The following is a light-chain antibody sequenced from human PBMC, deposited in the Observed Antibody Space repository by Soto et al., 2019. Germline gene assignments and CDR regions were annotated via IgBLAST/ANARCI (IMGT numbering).Light chain of an antibody. CDR1: SSDVGSYNL. CDR3: CSYAGSSTWV. J-gene: IGLJ1*01. CDR2: EAS. V-gene: IGLV2-23*01. Sequence: QPALTQPASVSGSPGQSITISCTGTSSDVGSYNLVSWYQQHPGKVPKIMIYEASKRPSGAPNRFSGSKSGNTASLTISGLQAEDEADYYCCSYAGSSTWVFGTGTKVTVL.